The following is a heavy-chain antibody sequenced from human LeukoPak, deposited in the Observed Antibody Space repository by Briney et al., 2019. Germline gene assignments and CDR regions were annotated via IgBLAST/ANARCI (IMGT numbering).Heavy chain of an antibody. CDR2: LRDSNGAA. Sequence: GGSLRLSCAASGLAFSDYLMNWVRQAPGKGLEWVSTLRDSNGAAYYADSVKGRFTVSRDTSENTLYLQMNSLRSEDTAIYYCVKRPYRGGDDYPFDFWGQGTLVTVSS. D-gene: IGHD2-21*01. CDR3: VKRPYRGGDDYPFDF. V-gene: IGHV3-23*01. J-gene: IGHJ4*02. CDR1: GLAFSDYL.